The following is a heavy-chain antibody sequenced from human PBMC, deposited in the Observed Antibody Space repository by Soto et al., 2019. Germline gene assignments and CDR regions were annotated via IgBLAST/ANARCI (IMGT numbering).Heavy chain of an antibody. J-gene: IGHJ3*02. CDR3: AKAQRGYCTTITCYLSEALDI. CDR2: ISGSAGGTYYA. CDR1: GFTFSNYA. D-gene: IGHD3-10*01. V-gene: IGHV3-23*01. Sequence: PGGSLRLSCAASGFTFSNYAMIWVRQAPEKGLEWVSGISGSAGGTYYAYYADSVKGRFTISRDNSKNTLSMQMNSLRAEDTAIYYCAKAQRGYCTTITCYLSEALDIWGQGTMVTVSS.